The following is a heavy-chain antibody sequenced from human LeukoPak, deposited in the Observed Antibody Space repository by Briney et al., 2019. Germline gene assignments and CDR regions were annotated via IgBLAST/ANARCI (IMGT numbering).Heavy chain of an antibody. Sequence: ASVKVSCKASGYTFTGYYMHWVRQAPGQGLERMGWINPNSGGTNYAQKFQGWVTMTRDTSISTAYMELSRLRSDDTAEYYCARADILTGYCFDYWGQGTLVTVSS. V-gene: IGHV1-2*04. CDR3: ARADILTGYCFDY. J-gene: IGHJ4*02. CDR1: GYTFTGYY. CDR2: INPNSGGT. D-gene: IGHD3-9*01.